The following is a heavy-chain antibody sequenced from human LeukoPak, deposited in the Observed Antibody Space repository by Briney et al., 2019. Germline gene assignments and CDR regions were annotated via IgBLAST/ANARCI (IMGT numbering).Heavy chain of an antibody. CDR2: INPSGGST. D-gene: IGHD3-3*01. CDR3: AREPSGYDTPDAFDI. Sequence: ASVKVSCKASGYTFTSYYMHWVRQAPGQGLEWMGIINPSGGSTSYAQKFQGRVTMTRDTSTSTVYMELSSLRSEDTAAYYCAREPSGYDTPDAFDIWGQGTMVTVSS. V-gene: IGHV1-46*01. J-gene: IGHJ3*02. CDR1: GYTFTSYY.